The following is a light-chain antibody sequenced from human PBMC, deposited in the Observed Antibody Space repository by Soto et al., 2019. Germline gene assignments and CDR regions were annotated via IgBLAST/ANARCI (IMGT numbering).Light chain of an antibody. CDR1: QTVSSY. Sequence: ENVLTQSPGTLSLSPGERATLSCRASQTVSSYLTWYQQRPGQAPRLLIYDASNRATGIPARFSGSGSGTDFTLTISSLEPEDFAVYYCQQRSNWPRLTFGGGTKVEIK. CDR3: QQRSNWPRLT. J-gene: IGKJ4*01. CDR2: DAS. V-gene: IGKV3-11*01.